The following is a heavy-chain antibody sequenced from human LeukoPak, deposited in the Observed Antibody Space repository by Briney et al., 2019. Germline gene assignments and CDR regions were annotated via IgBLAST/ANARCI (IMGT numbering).Heavy chain of an antibody. CDR1: GYTFTGYY. CDR2: INPNSGGT. D-gene: IGHD3-16*01. CDR3: ASSGLKEWGTDY. J-gene: IGHJ4*02. V-gene: IGHV1-2*02. Sequence: GASVKVSCKASGYTFTGYYMHWVRQAPGQGLEWMGWINPNSGGTNYAQKLQGRVTMTTDTSTSTAYMELRSLRSDDTAVYYCASSGLKEWGTDYWGQGTLVTVSS.